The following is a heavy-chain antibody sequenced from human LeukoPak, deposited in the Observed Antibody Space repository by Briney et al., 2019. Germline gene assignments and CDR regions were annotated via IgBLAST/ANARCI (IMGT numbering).Heavy chain of an antibody. CDR1: GLTLDDYT. D-gene: IGHD1-26*01. J-gene: IGHJ3*02. V-gene: IGHV3-43*01. Sequence: PGGSLRLSCAASGLTLDDYTMHWVRHAPGKGLEWVSLISWDSGSRYYGDSVKGRFTVSRDNSKNSLYLQMNSLRIEDTALYYCAKHMARSLGATTTGALDIWGQGTMVTVSS. CDR2: ISWDSGSR. CDR3: AKHMARSLGATTTGALDI.